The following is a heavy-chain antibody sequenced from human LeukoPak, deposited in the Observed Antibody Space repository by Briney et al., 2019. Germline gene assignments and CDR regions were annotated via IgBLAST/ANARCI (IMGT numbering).Heavy chain of an antibody. V-gene: IGHV4-38-2*02. CDR1: GYSISSGYY. D-gene: IGHD4-23*01. J-gene: IGHJ5*02. CDR2: IYHSGST. CDR3: ARQTTVVTRWFDP. Sequence: PSETLSLTCTVSGYSISSGYYWGWIRQPPGKGLEWIGSIYHSGSTYYNPSLKSRVTISVDTSKNQFSLKLSSVTAADTAVYYCARQTTVVTRWFDPWGQGTLVTVSS.